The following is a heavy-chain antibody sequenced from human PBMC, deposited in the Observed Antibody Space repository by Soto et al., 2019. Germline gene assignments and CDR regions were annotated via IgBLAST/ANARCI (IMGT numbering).Heavy chain of an antibody. D-gene: IGHD2-15*01. CDR3: ARDGGTRYSAFDI. J-gene: IGHJ3*02. CDR1: GFTFSSYA. V-gene: IGHV3-30-3*01. Sequence: QVQLVESGGGVVQPGRSLRLSCAASGFTFSSYAMHWVRQAPGKGLERVAVISYDGSNKYYADSVKGRFTISRDNSKNTLYLQMNSLRAEDTAVYYCARDGGTRYSAFDIWGQGTMVTVSS. CDR2: ISYDGSNK.